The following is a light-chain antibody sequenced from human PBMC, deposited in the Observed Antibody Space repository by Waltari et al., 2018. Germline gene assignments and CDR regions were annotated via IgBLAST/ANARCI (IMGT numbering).Light chain of an antibody. Sequence: DIQMTQSPSSLSPSVGDRVILTCRASQAISTFFAWFQLKPGKAPMSLIYAASTLQTGVSSNFSGSGSGTDFTLTISSLQPGDCATYYCQQYSTFPPTFGGGT. V-gene: IGKV1-16*02. J-gene: IGKJ4*01. CDR3: QQYSTFPPT. CDR1: QAISTF. CDR2: AAS.